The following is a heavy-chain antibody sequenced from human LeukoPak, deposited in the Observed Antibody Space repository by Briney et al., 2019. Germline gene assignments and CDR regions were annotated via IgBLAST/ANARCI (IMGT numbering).Heavy chain of an antibody. D-gene: IGHD3-10*01. CDR2: IYSSGST. CDR1: GVSISSGSNY. V-gene: IGHV4-39*07. CDR3: ARSDGYGLIGI. J-gene: IGHJ3*02. Sequence: PSETLSLTCSVSGVSISSGSNYWGWIRQPPGKTLEWIGSIYSSGSTYYNPSLKSRVIMLFDTAKNHFSLNLSSVTAADTAVYYCARSDGYGLIGIWGQGTMVTVSS.